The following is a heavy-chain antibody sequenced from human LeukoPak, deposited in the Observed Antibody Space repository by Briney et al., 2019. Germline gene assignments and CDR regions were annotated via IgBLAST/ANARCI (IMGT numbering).Heavy chain of an antibody. CDR2: ISSSSSTI. Sequence: GGSLRLSCAASGFTFSSYSMNWVRQAPGKGLEWVSYISSSSSTIYYADSVKGRFTISRDNAKNSLYLQMNSLRAEDTAVYYCARVVPYYYDSSGPPDDYWGQGTLVTVSS. D-gene: IGHD3-22*01. J-gene: IGHJ4*02. CDR3: ARVVPYYYDSSGPPDDY. V-gene: IGHV3-48*01. CDR1: GFTFSSYS.